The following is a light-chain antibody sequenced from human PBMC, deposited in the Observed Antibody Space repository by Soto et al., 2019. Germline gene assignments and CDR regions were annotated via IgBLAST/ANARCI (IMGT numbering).Light chain of an antibody. J-gene: IGLJ3*02. CDR3: ETWDSNTRV. Sequence: QPVLTQSSSASASLGSSVKLTGTLRSGHSSYIIAWHQQQPGKAPRYLMKLEGSGSYNKGSGVPDRFSGSSSGADRYLTISHLQFEDEADYYCETWDSNTRVFGGGTKLTVL. V-gene: IGLV4-60*02. CDR2: LEGSGSY. CDR1: SGHSSYI.